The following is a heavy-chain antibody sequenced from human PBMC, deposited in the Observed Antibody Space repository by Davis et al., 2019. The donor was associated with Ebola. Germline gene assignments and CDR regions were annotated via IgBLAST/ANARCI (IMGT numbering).Heavy chain of an antibody. V-gene: IGHV1-24*01. CDR2: YDPEAGGT. J-gene: IGHJ6*02. CDR3: AANIVLAPDNYYYYYGMDV. Sequence: ASVKVSCKVAGNSLTELSMHWVRQGLGKGLEWVGGYDPEAGGTSYAQKFQGRVTITEDLSTDTANMELSSLRSEDTAVYYCAANIVLAPDNYYYYYGMDVWGQGTTVTVSS. D-gene: IGHD2-15*01. CDR1: GNSLTELS.